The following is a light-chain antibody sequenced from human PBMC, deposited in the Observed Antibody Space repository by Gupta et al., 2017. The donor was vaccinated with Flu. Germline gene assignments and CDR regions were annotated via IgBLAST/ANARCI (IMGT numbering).Light chain of an antibody. CDR1: QSVSSY. Sequence: ATLSLSPGERATLSCRASQSVSSYLAWYQQKPGQAPRLLIYDASNRATGIPARFSGSGSGTDFTLTISSLEPEDFAVYYCQQRSNWPPLTFGQGTRLEIK. CDR2: DAS. J-gene: IGKJ5*01. V-gene: IGKV3-11*01. CDR3: QQRSNWPPLT.